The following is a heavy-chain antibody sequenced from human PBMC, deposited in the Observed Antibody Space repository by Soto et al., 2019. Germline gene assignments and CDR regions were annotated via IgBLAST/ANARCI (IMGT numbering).Heavy chain of an antibody. D-gene: IGHD3-10*01. CDR2: INHSGST. Sequence: SETLSLTCAVYGGSFSGYYWSWVRKPPGKGLEWIGEINHSGSTNYNPSLKSRVTISVDTSKNQFSLKLSSVTAADTAVYYCARRRSITMVRGVSGMDVWGQGTTVS. CDR1: GGSFSGYY. CDR3: ARRRSITMVRGVSGMDV. J-gene: IGHJ6*02. V-gene: IGHV4-34*01.